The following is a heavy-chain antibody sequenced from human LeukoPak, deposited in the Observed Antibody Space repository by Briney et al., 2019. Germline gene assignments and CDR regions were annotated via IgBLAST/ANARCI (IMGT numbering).Heavy chain of an antibody. CDR3: ARSTSRGSFSFDY. D-gene: IGHD2-15*01. CDR2: ISSSSSYI. Sequence: PGGSLRLSCAASGFTFSSYSMNWVRQAPGKGLEWVSSISSSSSYIYYADSVKGRFTISRDNAKNSLYLQMNSLRAEDTAVYYCARSTSRGSFSFDYWGQGTLVTVSS. CDR1: GFTFSSYS. J-gene: IGHJ4*02. V-gene: IGHV3-21*01.